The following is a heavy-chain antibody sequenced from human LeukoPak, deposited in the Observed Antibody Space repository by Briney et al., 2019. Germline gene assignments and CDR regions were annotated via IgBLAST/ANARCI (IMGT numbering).Heavy chain of an antibody. Sequence: PSETLSLTCTVSGGSISSGGYYWSWIRQHPGKGLEWIGYIYYSGSTYYNPSLKSRVTISVDTPKNQFSLKLSSVTAADTAVYYCARERPNTAMAAFDYWGQGTLVTVSS. D-gene: IGHD5-18*01. V-gene: IGHV4-31*03. CDR2: IYYSGST. J-gene: IGHJ4*02. CDR1: GGSISSGGYY. CDR3: ARERPNTAMAAFDY.